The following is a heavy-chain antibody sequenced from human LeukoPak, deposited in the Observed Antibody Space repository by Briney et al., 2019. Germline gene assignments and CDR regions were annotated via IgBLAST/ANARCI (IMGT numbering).Heavy chain of an antibody. CDR3: ARDRPDYGDYVTPGGYYGMDV. CDR1: GFTFSSYS. J-gene: IGHJ6*02. V-gene: IGHV3-48*04. Sequence: PGGSLRLSCAASGFTFSSYSMNWVRQAPGKGLEWVSYISSSGSTIDYADSVKGRFTISRDTAKNSLYLQMNSLRAEDTAVYYCARDRPDYGDYVTPGGYYGMDVWGQGTTVTVSS. D-gene: IGHD4-17*01. CDR2: ISSSGSTI.